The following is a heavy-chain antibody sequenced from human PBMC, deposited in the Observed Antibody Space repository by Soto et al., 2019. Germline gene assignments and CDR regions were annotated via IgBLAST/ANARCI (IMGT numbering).Heavy chain of an antibody. CDR2: ISGQSDKN. CDR1: GYTFTNFG. CDR3: ARDPYYASSARNGFAP. J-gene: IGHJ5*02. V-gene: IGHV1-18*01. D-gene: IGHD3-22*01. Sequence: QVQLVQSGAEVKKPGASVKVSCKTSGYTFTNFGISWVRQAPGQRHEWVGWISGQSDKNNYAQTCQGRVTLTTDKSTSTAYMELRSLRSDDTAVYYCARDPYYASSARNGFAPWGQGTLVTVSS.